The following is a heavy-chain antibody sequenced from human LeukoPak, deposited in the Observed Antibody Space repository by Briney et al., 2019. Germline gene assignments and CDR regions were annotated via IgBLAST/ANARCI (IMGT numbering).Heavy chain of an antibody. CDR1: GGSISSGDYY. CDR3: ARDLGYYGSGSYFDY. J-gene: IGHJ4*02. CDR2: IYYSGST. D-gene: IGHD3-10*01. V-gene: IGHV4-30-4*01. Sequence: SQTLSLTCTVSGGSISSGDYYWSWIRQPPGKGLEWIGYIYYSGSTYYNPSLKSRVTISVDTSKNQFSLKLSSVTAADTAVYCCARDLGYYGSGSYFDYWGQGTLVTVSS.